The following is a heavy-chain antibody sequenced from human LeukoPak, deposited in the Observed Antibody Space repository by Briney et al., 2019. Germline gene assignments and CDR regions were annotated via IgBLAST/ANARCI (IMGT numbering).Heavy chain of an antibody. V-gene: IGHV4-4*02. CDR3: ARELLGAPTPGAY. D-gene: IGHD1-26*01. Sequence: PSETLSLTCALSTVSGSSGNFWSWVRQPPGEGLEWIGEVHKSGRTNYNPSPKTRVTISIDASKNQLSLGLTSVTAADTAVYYCARELLGAPTPGAYWGQGTRVTVSS. CDR2: VHKSGRT. J-gene: IGHJ4*02. CDR1: TVSGSSGNF.